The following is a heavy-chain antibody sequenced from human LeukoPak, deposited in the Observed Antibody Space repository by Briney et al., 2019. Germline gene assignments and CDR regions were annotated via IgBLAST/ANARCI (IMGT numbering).Heavy chain of an antibody. CDR1: GFTFSSYA. CDR2: ISYDGSNK. J-gene: IGHJ4*02. CDR3: ARDLVKQQLVRGEFDY. V-gene: IGHV3-30*04. D-gene: IGHD6-13*01. Sequence: GGSLRLSCAASGFTFSSYAMHRVRQAPGKGLEWVAVISYDGSNKYYADSVKGRFTISRDNSKNTLYLQMNSPRAEDTAVYYCARDLVKQQLVRGEFDYWGQGTLVTVSS.